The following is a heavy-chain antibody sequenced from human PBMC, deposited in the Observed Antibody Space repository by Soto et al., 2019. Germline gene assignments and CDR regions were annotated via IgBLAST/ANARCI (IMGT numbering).Heavy chain of an antibody. V-gene: IGHV4-38-2*02. CDR1: GYSISSGYH. CDR2: VHYSGNT. CDR3: ARQDRVVAERRWFAP. J-gene: IGHJ5*02. D-gene: IGHD3-3*01. Sequence: SETLSLTCTVSGYSISSGYHWAWIRQPPGKGLEWLGSVHYSGNTYYNPSLKSRLTISVDKSKNQFSLNLSSVTAADTAVYYCARQDRVVAERRWFAPPGQRTLVPVSS.